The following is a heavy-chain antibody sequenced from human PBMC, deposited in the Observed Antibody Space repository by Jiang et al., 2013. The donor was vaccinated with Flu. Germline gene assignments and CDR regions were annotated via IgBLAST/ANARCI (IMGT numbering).Heavy chain of an antibody. V-gene: IGHV2-5*02. D-gene: IGHD1-14*01. CDR2: IYWDDDK. CDR3: AHSIRHYFDY. Sequence: LEWLALIYWDDDKRYSPSLKSRLTITKDTSKNQVVLTMTNMDLVDTATYYCAHSIRHYFDYWGQRTLVTVSS. J-gene: IGHJ4*02.